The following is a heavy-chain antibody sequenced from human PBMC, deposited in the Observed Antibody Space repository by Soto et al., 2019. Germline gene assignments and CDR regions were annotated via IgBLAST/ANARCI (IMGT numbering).Heavy chain of an antibody. CDR1: GYTFTAYY. CDR3: ARNMDYYYGPGSGNGHGF. V-gene: IGHV1-2*02. Sequence: QVQLVQSGAEVKEPGDSVRVSCEASGYTFTAYYIHWVRQAPGQGLEWMGWINPKFGDTTYAQDFQGRVSMTRDMSISTVDMALSRLTSDDTAIYYCARNMDYYYGPGSGNGHGFWGQGTTVTVFS. J-gene: IGHJ6*02. CDR2: INPKFGDT. D-gene: IGHD3-10*01.